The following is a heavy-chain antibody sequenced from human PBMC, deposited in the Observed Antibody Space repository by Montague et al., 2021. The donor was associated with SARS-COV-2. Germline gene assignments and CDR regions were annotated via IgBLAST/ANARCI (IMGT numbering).Heavy chain of an antibody. V-gene: IGHV4-39*07. CDR1: GDSISSSSYN. J-gene: IGHJ6*02. Sequence: SETLSLTCTVSGDSISSSSYNWGWIRQPPGKGLEWIGSVHYNGRTYYNPSLKSRITLSVDTSKNQLSLRLNSVTAADTAVYYCARNPGEYYGMDVWGQGTTVTVSS. D-gene: IGHD3-16*01. CDR2: VHYNGRT. CDR3: ARNPGEYYGMDV.